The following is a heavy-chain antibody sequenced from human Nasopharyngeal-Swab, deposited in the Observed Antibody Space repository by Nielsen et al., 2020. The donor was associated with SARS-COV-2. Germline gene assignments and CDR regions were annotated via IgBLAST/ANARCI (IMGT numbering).Heavy chain of an antibody. CDR1: GFIVSSTY. V-gene: IGHV3-21*01. CDR3: ARDGDYSGWELTDY. Sequence: GESLKISCAASGFIVSSTYMSWVRQAPGKGLEWVSSISSSSSYIYYADSVKGRFTISRDNAKNSLYLQMNSLRAEDTAVYYCARDGDYSGWELTDYWGQGTLVTVSS. J-gene: IGHJ4*02. CDR2: ISSSSSYI. D-gene: IGHD1-26*01.